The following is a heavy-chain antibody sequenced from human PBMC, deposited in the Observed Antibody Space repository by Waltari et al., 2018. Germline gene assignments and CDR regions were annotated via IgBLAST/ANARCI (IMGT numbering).Heavy chain of an antibody. D-gene: IGHD3-3*01. CDR1: GGSISSYY. J-gene: IGHJ6*02. CDR2: IYYSGST. V-gene: IGHV4-59*01. Sequence: QVQLQESGPGLVKPSETLSLTCTVSGGSISSYYWSWIRQPPGKGLEWIGYIYYSGSTNYNPSLKSRVTIAVDTSKNQFSLKLSSVTAADTAVYYCARDGDAYYDFWSGQLYGMDVWGQGTTVTVSS. CDR3: ARDGDAYYDFWSGQLYGMDV.